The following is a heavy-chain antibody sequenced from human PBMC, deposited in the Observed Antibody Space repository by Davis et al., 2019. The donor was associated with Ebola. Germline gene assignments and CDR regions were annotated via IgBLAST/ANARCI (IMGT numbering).Heavy chain of an antibody. CDR1: GFTFSSYA. CDR2: ISGSGGST. CDR3: AELHSSASHI. J-gene: IGHJ4*02. V-gene: IGHV3-23*01. Sequence: PGGSLRLSCVASGFTFSSYAMSWVRQAPGKGLEWVSTISGSGGSTYYADSVKGRFTISRDNSKDTLFLEMNSLRAEDTALYYCAELHSSASHIWGQGTLVTVSP. D-gene: IGHD6-6*01.